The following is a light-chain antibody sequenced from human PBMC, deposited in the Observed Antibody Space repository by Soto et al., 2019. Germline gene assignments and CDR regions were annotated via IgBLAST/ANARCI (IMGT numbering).Light chain of an antibody. CDR2: DID. V-gene: IGKV3-11*01. CDR3: QQSNRWPLT. J-gene: IGKJ1*01. Sequence: DIVLTQSPSTLSLSPGERATLSCRASQSVSGRLAWYQQKPGQAPRLLIYDIDNRATGVPAKFSGRGTGTDFTLNISSREPEDVAVYFCQQSNRWPLTFGQGTKVEFK. CDR1: QSVSGR.